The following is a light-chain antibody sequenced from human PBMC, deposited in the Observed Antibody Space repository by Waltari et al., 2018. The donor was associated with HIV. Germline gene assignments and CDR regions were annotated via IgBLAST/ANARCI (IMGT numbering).Light chain of an antibody. J-gene: IGLJ3*02. CDR3: QSYDVSLNGFWV. CDR1: ISNIGADYD. Sequence: QSVLTQPPSVSGAPGQRVTVSCTGSISNIGADYDVQWYQQFPGTAPKPLISGTNTRPSGAPDRFSAFKSGASAFLAITGLQAEDEADYYCQSYDVSLNGFWVFGGGTKLTVL. CDR2: GTN. V-gene: IGLV1-40*01.